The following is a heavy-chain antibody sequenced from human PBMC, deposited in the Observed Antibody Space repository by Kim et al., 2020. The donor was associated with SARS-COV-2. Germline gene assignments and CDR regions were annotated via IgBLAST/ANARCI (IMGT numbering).Heavy chain of an antibody. V-gene: IGHV3-9*01. CDR2: ISWNSGSI. J-gene: IGHJ6*02. Sequence: GGSLRLSCAASGFTFDDYAMHWVRQAPGKGLEWVSGISWNSGSIGYADSVKGRFTISRDNAKNSLYLQMNSLRAEDTALYYCAKSSGSYGYYYYGMDVWGQGTTVTVSS. D-gene: IGHD1-26*01. CDR3: AKSSGSYGYYYYGMDV. CDR1: GFTFDDYA.